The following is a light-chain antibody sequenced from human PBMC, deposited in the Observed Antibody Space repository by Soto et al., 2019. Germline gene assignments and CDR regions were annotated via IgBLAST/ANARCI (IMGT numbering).Light chain of an antibody. CDR1: QSVRNNY. Sequence: EIVLTQSPGTLSLSPRERATLSCSASQSVRNNYLAWYQNKTGQAPSLRIYDASSRATDIPDRFTGSVSGLSFTNTINTLSPKVFALYYYEQSDNSRPTTFGQGTKL. J-gene: IGKJ1*01. V-gene: IGKV3-20*01. CDR2: DAS. CDR3: EQSDNSRPTT.